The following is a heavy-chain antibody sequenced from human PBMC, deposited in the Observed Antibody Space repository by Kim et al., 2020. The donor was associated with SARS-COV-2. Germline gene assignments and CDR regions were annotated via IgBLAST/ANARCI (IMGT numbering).Heavy chain of an antibody. CDR1: GFTFSSYG. J-gene: IGHJ2*01. CDR2: IWYDGSNK. D-gene: IGHD4-17*01. V-gene: IGHV3-33*01. CDR3: ARDESTVTTLWYFDL. Sequence: GGSLRLSCAASGFTFSSYGMHWVRQAPGKGLEWVAVIWYDGSNKYYADSVKGRFTISRDNSKNTLYLQMNSLRAEDTAVYYCARDESTVTTLWYFDLWGRGTLVTVSS.